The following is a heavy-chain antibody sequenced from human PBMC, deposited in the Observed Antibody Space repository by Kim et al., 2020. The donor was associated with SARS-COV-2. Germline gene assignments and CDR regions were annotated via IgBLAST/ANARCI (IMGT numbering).Heavy chain of an antibody. J-gene: IGHJ6*02. CDR3: ARDIPFPYV. CDR2: IYYSGST. V-gene: IGHV4-59*13. CDR1: GGSISSYY. Sequence: SETLSLTCTVSGGSISSYYWSWIRQPPGKGLEWIGYIYYSGSTNYNPSLKSRVTISVDTSKNQFSLKLSSVPAADTAVYYCARDIPFPYVWGQGTTVTVSS.